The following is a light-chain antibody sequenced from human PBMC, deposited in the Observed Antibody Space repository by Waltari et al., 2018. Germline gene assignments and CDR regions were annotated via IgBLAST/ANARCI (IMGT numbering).Light chain of an antibody. V-gene: IGKV4-1*01. CDR1: QSVLSSSNNKNY. J-gene: IGKJ1*01. Sequence: DIVMTQSPDSLAVSLGERATINCKSSQSVLSSSNNKNYLAWYQQKPGQPPKLLIYWASTRESGVPDRFSGSGSGTDFTLTISSLQAEDVAVYYCQQYYSTPRKFGQGTKVEIK. CDR2: WAS. CDR3: QQYYSTPRK.